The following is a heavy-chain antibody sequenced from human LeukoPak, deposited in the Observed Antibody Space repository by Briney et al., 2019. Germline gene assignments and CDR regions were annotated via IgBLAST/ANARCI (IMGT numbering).Heavy chain of an antibody. CDR3: ARRPVGDNWLAP. Sequence: SETLSLTCTASGGSISSSSYYWGWLRQPPGKGLEWIGSINYSGGTYYNPPLKRLAIISVDTSNNQYPLKLSPVTADDTADYYCARRPVGDNWLAPWGQGTLVTVSS. V-gene: IGHV4-39*01. CDR1: GGSISSSSYY. D-gene: IGHD1-26*01. J-gene: IGHJ5*02. CDR2: INYSGGT.